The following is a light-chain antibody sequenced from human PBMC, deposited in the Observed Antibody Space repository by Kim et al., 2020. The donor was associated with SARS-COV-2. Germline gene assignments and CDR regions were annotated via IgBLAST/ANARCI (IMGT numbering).Light chain of an antibody. CDR1: TANIANNY. CDR2: RNN. V-gene: IGLV1-47*01. Sequence: GQSVTIAYSESTANIANNYVHWNQQLPGPAPKLLNYRNNQRPSGVPDRFSDSKSGTSASLAISGLRSEDEADYYCAAGDDSLNSPVFGGGTQLTVL. CDR3: AAGDDSLNSPV. J-gene: IGLJ2*01.